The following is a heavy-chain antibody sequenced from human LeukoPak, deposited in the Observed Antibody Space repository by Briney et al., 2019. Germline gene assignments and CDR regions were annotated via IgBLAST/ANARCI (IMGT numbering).Heavy chain of an antibody. CDR3: ARDRGSSWYADY. CDR2: INPNSGGT. V-gene: IGHV1-2*02. CDR1: RYIFTSYY. J-gene: IGHJ4*02. D-gene: IGHD6-13*01. Sequence: AASVKVSCKASRYIFTSYYIHWVRQAPGQGLEWMGWINPNSGGTKYAQRFQGRVTMTSDTSISTAYMELSRLRSDDTAVYFCARDRGSSWYADYWGQGTLVTVSS.